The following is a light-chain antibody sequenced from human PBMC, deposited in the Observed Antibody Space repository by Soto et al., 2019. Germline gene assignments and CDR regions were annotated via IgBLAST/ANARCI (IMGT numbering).Light chain of an antibody. CDR3: QQRSTWIT. CDR2: DTS. CDR1: QSVSRY. J-gene: IGKJ5*01. V-gene: IGKV3-11*01. Sequence: EIVLTQSPATLSLSPGERATLSCRASQSVSRYLAWYQQKPGQAPTLLIYDTSYRATGIPARFSGSGSGTDFTLTINSLAPEDFAVYYCQQRSTWITFCQGTRLEIK.